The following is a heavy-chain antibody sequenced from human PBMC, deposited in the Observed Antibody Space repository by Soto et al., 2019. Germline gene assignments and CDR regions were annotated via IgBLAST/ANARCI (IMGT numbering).Heavy chain of an antibody. CDR2: IYYSEST. D-gene: IGHD3-22*01. CDR1: GVSISSSSYY. Sequence: PSETLSLTCTVSGVSISSSSYYWGWIRQPPGKGLAWIGSIYYSESTYDNPSLKSLVTISVDTSKNQFSLKLSSVTAADTAVYYCATNLDYYDSSGYSRFDYWGQGTLVTVSS. V-gene: IGHV4-39*01. CDR3: ATNLDYYDSSGYSRFDY. J-gene: IGHJ4*02.